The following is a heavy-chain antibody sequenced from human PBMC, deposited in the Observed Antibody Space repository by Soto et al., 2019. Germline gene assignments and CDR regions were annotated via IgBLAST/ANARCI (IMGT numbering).Heavy chain of an antibody. Sequence: SETLSLTCAVSGGSISSGGYSWSWIRQPPGKGLEWIGYIYHSGSTYYNPSLKSRVTISVDRSKNQFSLKLSSVTAADTAVYYCARGRIAGNWFDPWGQGTLVTVSS. CDR3: ARGRIAGNWFDP. CDR1: GGSISSGGYS. V-gene: IGHV4-30-2*01. D-gene: IGHD6-13*01. CDR2: IYHSGST. J-gene: IGHJ5*02.